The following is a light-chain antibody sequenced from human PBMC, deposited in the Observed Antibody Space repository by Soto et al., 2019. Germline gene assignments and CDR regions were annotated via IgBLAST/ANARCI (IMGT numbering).Light chain of an antibody. V-gene: IGLV1-44*01. CDR2: SND. Sequence: QSVLTQAPSASGTPGQRVTISCSGSSSNIGRSSVNWYQHLPGTAPKLLIYSNDRRPSGVPERFSGSNTGTSASLAISGLQSEDEADYYCSAWDGSLNGLYVFGTGTKVTVL. CDR3: SAWDGSLNGLYV. CDR1: SSNIGRSS. J-gene: IGLJ1*01.